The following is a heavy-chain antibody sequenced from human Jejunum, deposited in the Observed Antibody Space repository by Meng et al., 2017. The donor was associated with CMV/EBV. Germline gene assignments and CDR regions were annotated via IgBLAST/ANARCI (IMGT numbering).Heavy chain of an antibody. J-gene: IGHJ6*02. Sequence: WVRQVTGKGLAWVAGINDNGAGKGYADSVKGRFTITKDDAKNSVYLQMNSLRAEDTALYYCARVQGSYDSSGYYNSYYYYAMDVWGQGTTVTVSS. CDR3: ARVQGSYDSSGYYNSYYYYAMDV. CDR2: INDNGAGK. D-gene: IGHD3-22*01. V-gene: IGHV3-20*03.